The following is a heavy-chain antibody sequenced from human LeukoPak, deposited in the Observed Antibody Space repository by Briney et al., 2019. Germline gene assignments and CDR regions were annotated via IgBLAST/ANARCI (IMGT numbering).Heavy chain of an antibody. Sequence: SVKVSCTASGGTFSSYAISWVRQAPGQGLEWMGGIIPIFGTANYAQKFQGRVTITADESTSTAYMELSSLRSEDTAVYYCARDDVVSESQDRPGFDPWGQGTLVTVSS. CDR2: IIPIFGTA. D-gene: IGHD5/OR15-5a*01. V-gene: IGHV1-69*13. CDR3: ARDDVVSESQDRPGFDP. J-gene: IGHJ5*02. CDR1: GGTFSSYA.